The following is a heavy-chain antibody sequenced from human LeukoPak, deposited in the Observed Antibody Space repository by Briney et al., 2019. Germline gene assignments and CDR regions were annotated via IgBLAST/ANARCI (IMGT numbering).Heavy chain of an antibody. J-gene: IGHJ5*02. CDR1: GGSFSGYY. CDR3: ARANQGGWFDP. D-gene: IGHD3-16*01. V-gene: IGHV4-34*01. CDR2: IGHSGSA. Sequence: PSETLSLTCAVYGGSFSGYYWSWIRQPPGKGLEWIGEIGHSGSANHNPSLKSRVTISLDTSNSQFSLKLSSVTAADTAVYYCARANQGGWFDPWGQGTLVTVSS.